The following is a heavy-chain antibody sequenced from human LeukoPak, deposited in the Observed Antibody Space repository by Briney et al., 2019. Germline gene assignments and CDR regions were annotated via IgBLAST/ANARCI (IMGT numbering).Heavy chain of an antibody. CDR3: ARGHYYDSSGLDY. Sequence: GGSLRLSCAASGFTVSSNYMNWVRQALGKGLEWVSVIDSGCRTFYADSVKGRFTISRDNSKHTLYLQMNSLRAEDTAVYYCARGHYYDSSGLDYWGQGTLVTVSS. CDR2: IDSGCRT. CDR1: GFTVSSNY. J-gene: IGHJ4*02. V-gene: IGHV3-66*02. D-gene: IGHD3-22*01.